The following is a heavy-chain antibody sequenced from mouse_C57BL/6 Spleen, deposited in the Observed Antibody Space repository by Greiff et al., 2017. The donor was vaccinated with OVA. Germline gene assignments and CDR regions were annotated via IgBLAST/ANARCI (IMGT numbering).Heavy chain of an antibody. CDR3: ARPTGTRAWFAY. CDR1: GFTFSDYG. Sequence: DVHLVESGGGLVKPGGSLKLSCAASGFTFSDYGMHWVRQAPEKGLEWVAYISSGSSTISYADTVKGRFTISRDNAKNTLFLQMTSLRSEDTAMYYCARPTGTRAWFAYWGQGTLVTVSA. D-gene: IGHD4-1*02. V-gene: IGHV5-17*01. CDR2: ISSGSSTI. J-gene: IGHJ3*01.